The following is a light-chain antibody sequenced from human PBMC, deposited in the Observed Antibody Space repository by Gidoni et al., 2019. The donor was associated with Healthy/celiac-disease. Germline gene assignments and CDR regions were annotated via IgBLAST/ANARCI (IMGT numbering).Light chain of an antibody. Sequence: DIQMTPPPSSLSASVGDRITIPSRASQSISSYINWYQQKPGKAPQLLIYAASSLQSGVPSRFSGSGSGTDVTPTISSRQPEDVATYYCQQSYSTPWTFGQGTKVEIK. V-gene: IGKV1-39*01. CDR2: AAS. CDR1: QSISSY. J-gene: IGKJ1*01. CDR3: QQSYSTPWT.